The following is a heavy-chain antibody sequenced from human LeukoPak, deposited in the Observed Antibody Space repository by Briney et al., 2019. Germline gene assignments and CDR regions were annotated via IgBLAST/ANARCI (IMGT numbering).Heavy chain of an antibody. CDR1: GFTFSDYS. CDR2: INSDGSST. D-gene: IGHD5-24*01. V-gene: IGHV3-74*01. Sequence: QPGGSLRLSCAASGFTFSDYSMNWDRQAPGKGLEWVSRINSDGSSTSYADCVKGRFTISRDNAKNTLYLQMNSLRAEDTAVYYCATVDGYAQRDWGQGTLVTVSS. J-gene: IGHJ4*02. CDR3: ATVDGYAQRD.